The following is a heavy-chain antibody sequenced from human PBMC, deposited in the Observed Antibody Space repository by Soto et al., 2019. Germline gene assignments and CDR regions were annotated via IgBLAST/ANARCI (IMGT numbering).Heavy chain of an antibody. CDR3: AKDRGDYLPSRFDP. J-gene: IGHJ5*02. CDR2: ISGSGGST. D-gene: IGHD4-17*01. CDR1: GFTFSSCA. V-gene: IGHV3-23*01. Sequence: PVGSLRLSCEASGFTFSSCAMSWVRQAPGKGLEWVSSISGSGGSTYYADSVKGRFTISRDNFKNTLYLQMNSLRAEDTAVYYCAKDRGDYLPSRFDPWGQGTLVTVSS.